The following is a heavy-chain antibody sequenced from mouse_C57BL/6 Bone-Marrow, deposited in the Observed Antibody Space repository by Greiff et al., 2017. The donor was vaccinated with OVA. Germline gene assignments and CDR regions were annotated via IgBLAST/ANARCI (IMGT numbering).Heavy chain of an antibody. Sequence: VQGVESGAELVKPGASVKLSCKASGYTFTEYTIHWVKQRSGQGLEWIGWFYPGSGSIKYNEKFKDKATLTADKSSSTVYMELSRLTSEDSAVYFCARHEVGTGLRAWFAYWGQGTLVTVSA. CDR1: GYTFTEYT. CDR2: FYPGSGSI. J-gene: IGHJ3*01. V-gene: IGHV1-62-2*01. D-gene: IGHD2-4*01. CDR3: ARHEVGTGLRAWFAY.